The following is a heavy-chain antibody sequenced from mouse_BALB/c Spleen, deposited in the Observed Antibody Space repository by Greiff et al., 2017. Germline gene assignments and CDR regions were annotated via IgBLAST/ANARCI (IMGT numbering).Heavy chain of an antibody. V-gene: IGHV1-14*01. CDR1: GYTFTSYV. CDR2: INPYNDGT. CDR3: ARGDGPYAMDY. J-gene: IGHJ4*01. Sequence: VQLKESGPELVKPGASVKMSCKASGYTFTSYVMHWVKQKPGQGLEWIGYINPYNDGTKYNEKFKGKATLTSDKSSSTAYMELSSLTSEDSAVYYCARGDGPYAMDYWGQGTSVTVSS. D-gene: IGHD2-3*01.